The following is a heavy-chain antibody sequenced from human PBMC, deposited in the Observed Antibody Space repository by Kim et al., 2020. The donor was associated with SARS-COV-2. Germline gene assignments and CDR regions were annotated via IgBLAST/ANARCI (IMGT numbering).Heavy chain of an antibody. CDR1: GYTFTSYY. V-gene: IGHV1-46*01. CDR3: ARDIALVPAAMGLEY. CDR2: INTSGGST. Sequence: ASVKVSCKASGYTFTSYYMHWVRQAPGQGLEWMGIINTSGGSTSYAQKFQGRVTMTRDTSTSTVYMELSSLRSEDTAVYYCARDIALVPAAMGLEYWGQGTLVTVSS. J-gene: IGHJ4*02. D-gene: IGHD2-2*01.